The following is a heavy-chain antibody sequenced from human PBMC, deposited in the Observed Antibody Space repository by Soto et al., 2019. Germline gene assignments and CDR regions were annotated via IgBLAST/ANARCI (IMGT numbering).Heavy chain of an antibody. D-gene: IGHD3-10*02. J-gene: IGHJ4*02. Sequence: EVQLVESGGGLVKPGGSLRLSCAASGFTFSNLWMNWVRQAPGKGLEWVGSIKSKTDGGATDYAAPVEGKFTISRDDSKHTLYVQMNSLKPGDTAVYYRATAATYVRYWGQGTLVTISS. V-gene: IGHV3-15*07. CDR3: ATAATYVRY. CDR1: GFTFSNLW. CDR2: IKSKTDGGAT.